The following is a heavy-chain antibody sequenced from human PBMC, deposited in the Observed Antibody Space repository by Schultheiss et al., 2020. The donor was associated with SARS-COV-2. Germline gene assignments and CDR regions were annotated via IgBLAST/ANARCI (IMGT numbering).Heavy chain of an antibody. D-gene: IGHD3-22*01. V-gene: IGHV3-15*01. CDR3: TTLYSYYDSSGYYHNNFDY. CDR2: IKSKTDGGTT. J-gene: IGHJ4*02. CDR1: GFTFSSYA. Sequence: GGSLRLSCAASGFTFSSYAMSWVRQAPGKGLEWVGRIKSKTDGGTTDYAAPVKGRFTISRDDSKNTLYLQMNSLKTEDTAVYYCTTLYSYYDSSGYYHNNFDYWGQGTLVTVSS.